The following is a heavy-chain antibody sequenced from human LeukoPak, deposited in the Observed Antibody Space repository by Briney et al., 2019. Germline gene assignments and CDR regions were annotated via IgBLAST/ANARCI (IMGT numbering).Heavy chain of an antibody. Sequence: SGTLSLTCTVSGGSISSYYWSWIRQPAGKGLEWIGRIYTSGSTNYNPSLKSRVTMSVDTSKNQFSLKLSSVTAADTAVYYCARDFVVVPAASFFDIWGQGTMVTVSS. J-gene: IGHJ3*02. CDR3: ARDFVVVPAASFFDI. CDR2: IYTSGST. CDR1: GGSISSYY. D-gene: IGHD2-2*01. V-gene: IGHV4-4*07.